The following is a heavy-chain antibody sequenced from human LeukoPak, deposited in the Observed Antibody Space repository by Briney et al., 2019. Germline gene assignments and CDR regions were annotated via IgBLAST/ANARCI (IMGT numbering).Heavy chain of an antibody. CDR1: GFPFSRYW. Sequence: GGSLRLSCAASGFPFSRYWMSWVRQAPGKGLEWVAHIKEDGSDKNYVDSVKGRFTISRENAKNSLYLQMNSLRVEDTAVYYCARVHWYFDFWGRGTLVTVSS. V-gene: IGHV3-7*04. CDR3: ARVHWYFDF. J-gene: IGHJ2*01. CDR2: IKEDGSDK.